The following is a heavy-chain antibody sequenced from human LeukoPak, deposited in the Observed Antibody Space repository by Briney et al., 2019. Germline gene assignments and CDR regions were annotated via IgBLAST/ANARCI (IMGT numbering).Heavy chain of an antibody. V-gene: IGHV1-69*13. Sequence: GASVKVSCKASGGTFSSYAISWVRQAPGQGLEWMGGIIPIFGTANYAQKFQGRVTMTADESTSTAYMELSSLRSEDTAVYYCARDRPPHYYDSSGSFVGYFDYWGQGTLVTVSS. CDR3: ARDRPPHYYDSSGSFVGYFDY. CDR2: IIPIFGTA. CDR1: GGTFSSYA. D-gene: IGHD3-22*01. J-gene: IGHJ4*02.